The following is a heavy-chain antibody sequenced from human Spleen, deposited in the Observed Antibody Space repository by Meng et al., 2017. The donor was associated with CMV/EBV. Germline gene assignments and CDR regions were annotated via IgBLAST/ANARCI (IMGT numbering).Heavy chain of an antibody. CDR2: INHSGVT. CDR1: GGSFSTYY. D-gene: IGHD6-19*01. CDR3: ARMTTGWCDY. V-gene: IGHV4-34*02. Sequence: QVQLQKLGAGLLKPSDTLSLTCVVYGGSFSTYYWDWIRQSPGKGLEWIGEINHSGVTHYNPSLKSRVTISLDTSKNQFSLNLKSVTAADTAVYYCARMTTGWCDYWGQGTLVTVSS. J-gene: IGHJ4*02.